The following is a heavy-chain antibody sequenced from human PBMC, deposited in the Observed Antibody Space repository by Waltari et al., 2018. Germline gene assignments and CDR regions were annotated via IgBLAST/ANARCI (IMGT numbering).Heavy chain of an antibody. CDR2: ISHSGST. CDR3: ARALPGNNWFDP. J-gene: IGHJ5*02. CDR1: GGSISSSNW. V-gene: IGHV4-4*02. Sequence: QVQLQESGPGLVKRSGTMSLTCAVSGGSISSSNWWSWVRKTPGKGLYSIVEISHSGSTNHNPSLKTRVTISVDKSKNQFSLKLSSVTAADTAVYYCARALPGNNWFDPWGQGTLVTVSS.